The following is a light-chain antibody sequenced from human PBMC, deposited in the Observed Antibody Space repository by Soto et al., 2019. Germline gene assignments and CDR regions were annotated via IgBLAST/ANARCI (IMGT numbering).Light chain of an antibody. CDR3: QQYDKWPRT. CDR2: GAS. Sequence: EIVMTQSPATLSVSPGERATLSCRASQTIYSNLAWYQQKPGQGPRLLVLGASNMATVIPARFSASGSGTEFTLTISSLQSEDSAVYYCQQYDKWPRTFGQGTKVEIK. J-gene: IGKJ1*01. V-gene: IGKV3-15*01. CDR1: QTIYSN.